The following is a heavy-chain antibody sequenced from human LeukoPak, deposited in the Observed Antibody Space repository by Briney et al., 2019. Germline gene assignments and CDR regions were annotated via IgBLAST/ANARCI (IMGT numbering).Heavy chain of an antibody. V-gene: IGHV3-21*01. CDR3: ARDVNDILTGYHY. D-gene: IGHD3-9*01. J-gene: IGHJ4*02. CDR2: ISSSSSYI. Sequence: GGSLRLSCGASGFRFGNFGMSWVRQAPGKGLEWVSSISSSSSYIYYADSVKGRFTISRDNAKNSLYLQMNSLRAEDMAVYYCARDVNDILTGYHYWGQGTLVTVSS. CDR1: GFRFGNFG.